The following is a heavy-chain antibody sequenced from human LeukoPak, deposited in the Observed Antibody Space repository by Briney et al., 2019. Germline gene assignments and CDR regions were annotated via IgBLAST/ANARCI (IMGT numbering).Heavy chain of an antibody. Sequence: ASVKVSCKASGYTFTSYGISWVRQAPGQGREWMGWISAYNGNTNYAQKLQGRVTITTDSSTSTAYMELRSLRSDDTAVYYCARETDFWSGYYLAFDIWGQGTMVTVSS. D-gene: IGHD3-3*01. CDR2: ISAYNGNT. CDR3: ARETDFWSGYYLAFDI. V-gene: IGHV1-18*01. CDR1: GYTFTSYG. J-gene: IGHJ3*02.